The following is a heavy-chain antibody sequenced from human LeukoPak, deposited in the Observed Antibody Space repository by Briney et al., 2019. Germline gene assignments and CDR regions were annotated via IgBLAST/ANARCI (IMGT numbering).Heavy chain of an antibody. Sequence: ALVKVSCKASGYTFTNYGITWVRQAPGQGLEWMGWISAYNGDTNYAQRFQGRITMTTDTSTTTAYMELSSLRSEDTAVYYCARGRRRWLFYDWGQGTLVTVSS. CDR3: ARGRRRWLFYD. D-gene: IGHD5-18*01. CDR2: ISAYNGDT. J-gene: IGHJ4*02. CDR1: GYTFTNYG. V-gene: IGHV1-18*01.